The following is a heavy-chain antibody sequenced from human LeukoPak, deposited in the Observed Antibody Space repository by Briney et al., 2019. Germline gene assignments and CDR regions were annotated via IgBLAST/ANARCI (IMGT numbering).Heavy chain of an antibody. Sequence: SETLSLTCTVSGSSISNYHWSWIRQPPGKGLEWIGYIYYSGSANYNPSLKSRVTISVDTSKNQFSLKLSSVTAADTAVYYCARGVAAVAGYWGQGTLVTVSS. CDR1: GSSISNYH. CDR2: IYYSGSA. V-gene: IGHV4-59*01. CDR3: ARGVAAVAGY. J-gene: IGHJ4*02. D-gene: IGHD6-19*01.